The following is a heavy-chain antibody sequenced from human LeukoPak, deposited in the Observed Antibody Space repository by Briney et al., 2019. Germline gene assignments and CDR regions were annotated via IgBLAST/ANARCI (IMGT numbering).Heavy chain of an antibody. CDR3: ASLYDILTGYLTFDY. CDR2: VSHDGST. D-gene: IGHD3-9*01. Sequence: SETLSLTCAVYGGSFSDYYWSWIRQSPGKGLEWIGEVSHDGSTNSNPSLKSRVTISIDTSKNQFSLKLSSVTAADTAVYYCASLYDILTGYLTFDYWGQGTLVTVSS. J-gene: IGHJ4*02. CDR1: GGSFSDYY. V-gene: IGHV4-34*01.